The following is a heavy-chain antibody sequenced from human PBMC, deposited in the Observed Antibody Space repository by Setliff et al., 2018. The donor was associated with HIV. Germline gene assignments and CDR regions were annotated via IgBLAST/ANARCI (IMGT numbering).Heavy chain of an antibody. CDR3: ARGRNYDSSGYGDYYYYMDV. Sequence: SVKVSCKASGGTFSSYPISWVRQAPGQGLEWMGGIIPIFGTTHYAQKCQGRVTVTADESTSTAYMQLSSLRSDDTAVYYCARGRNYDSSGYGDYYYYMDVWGKGTTVTVSS. CDR1: GGTFSSYP. J-gene: IGHJ6*03. CDR2: IIPIFGTT. V-gene: IGHV1-69*13. D-gene: IGHD3-22*01.